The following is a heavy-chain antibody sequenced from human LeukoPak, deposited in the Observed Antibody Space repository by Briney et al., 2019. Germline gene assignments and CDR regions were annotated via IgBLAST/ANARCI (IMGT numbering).Heavy chain of an antibody. CDR1: GDSVSSISVA. Sequence: SQTLSLTCAISGDSVSSISVAWNWIRQSPSRGLEWLGRTYYRSKWYNEYAVSVKGRIDINPDPSKNQFFLQLNSVTPEDTAVYYCALARSEYHYGMDVWGQGATVTVSS. CDR3: ALARSEYHYGMDV. CDR2: TYYRSKWYN. J-gene: IGHJ6*02. V-gene: IGHV6-1*01.